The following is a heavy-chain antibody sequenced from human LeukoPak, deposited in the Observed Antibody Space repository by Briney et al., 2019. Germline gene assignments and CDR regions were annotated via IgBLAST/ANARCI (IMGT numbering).Heavy chain of an antibody. CDR2: ISYDGSNK. J-gene: IGHJ4*02. CDR1: GFAFSNFG. V-gene: IGHV3-30-3*01. D-gene: IGHD5-24*01. Sequence: GGSLRLSCAASGFAFSNFGMYWVRQAPGKGLEWVAVISYDGSNKYHADSVKGRFTISRDNSKNTLYLQMNSLRLEDTAVYYCARDKYGYNTPIDYWGQGTLVTVSS. CDR3: ARDKYGYNTPIDY.